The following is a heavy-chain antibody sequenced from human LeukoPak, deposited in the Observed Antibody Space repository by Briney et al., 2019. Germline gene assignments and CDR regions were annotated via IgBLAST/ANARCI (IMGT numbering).Heavy chain of an antibody. CDR3: AQVNVGVAY. CDR1: GFTFRTQS. CDR2: INSDGSST. Sequence: GGSLRLSCAASGFTFRTQSMNWVRQVPGKGLVWVSRINSDGSSTNYADSVKGRFTISRDNAKNTLYLQMNSLRAEDTAVYYCAQVNVGVAYWGQGTLVTVSS. D-gene: IGHD1-26*01. V-gene: IGHV3-74*01. J-gene: IGHJ4*02.